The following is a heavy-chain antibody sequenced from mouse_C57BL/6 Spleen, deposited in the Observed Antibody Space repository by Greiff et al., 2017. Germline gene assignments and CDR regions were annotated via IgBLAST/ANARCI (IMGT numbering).Heavy chain of an antibody. J-gene: IGHJ4*01. CDR1: GYTFTSYW. Sequence: QVHVKQSGAELVRPGSSVKLSCKASGYTFTSYWMDWVKQRPGQGLEWIGNIYPSDSETHYNQKFKDKATLTVDKSSSTAYMQLSSLTSEDSAVYYCARRGNYDAMDYGGQGTSVTVSA. D-gene: IGHD2-1*01. CDR2: IYPSDSET. V-gene: IGHV1-61*01. CDR3: ARRGNYDAMDY.